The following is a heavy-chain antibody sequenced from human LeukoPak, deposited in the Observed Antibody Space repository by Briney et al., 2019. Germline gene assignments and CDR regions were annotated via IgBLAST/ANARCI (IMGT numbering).Heavy chain of an antibody. J-gene: IGHJ4*02. V-gene: IGHV4-4*07. Sequence: SETLSLTCTVSGASISNYYWTWIRQPAGKGLEWIGRIYTSGSTNYNPSLKSRVAMSVDTSKNQFSLKLSSVTAADTAVYYCARLSADSSSSRGFDYWGQGTLVTASS. CDR1: GASISNYY. CDR2: IYTSGST. D-gene: IGHD2-2*01. CDR3: ARLSADSSSSRGFDY.